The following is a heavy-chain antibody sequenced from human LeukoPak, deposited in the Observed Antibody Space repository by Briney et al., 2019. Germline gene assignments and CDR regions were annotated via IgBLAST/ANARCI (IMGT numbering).Heavy chain of an antibody. CDR3: ASRTSSLYGDYVPDAFDI. V-gene: IGHV3-33*08. D-gene: IGHD4-17*01. J-gene: IGHJ3*02. Sequence: GGSLRLSCAASGFTFSSYGRHWVRQAPGKGLECVAFISHDGAVEKFADSVKGRFTISRDNAKNSLYLQMNSLRAEDTAVYYCASRTSSLYGDYVPDAFDIWGQGTMVTVSS. CDR2: ISHDGAVE. CDR1: GFTFSSYG.